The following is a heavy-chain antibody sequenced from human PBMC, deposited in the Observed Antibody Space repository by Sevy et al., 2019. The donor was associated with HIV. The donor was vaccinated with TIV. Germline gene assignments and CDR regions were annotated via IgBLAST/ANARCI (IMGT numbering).Heavy chain of an antibody. CDR3: AKEVSEHSYSDY. D-gene: IGHD3-10*01. CDR2: IGGKADYT. CDR1: GFTFSSSA. V-gene: IGHV3-23*01. Sequence: GGSLRLSCVISGFTFSSSAMSGVRQTPRRGRVGVSAIGGKADYTYYAHSVKGRFTISRDNSTNTLYLQMNGLRAEDTAVYYCAKEVSEHSYSDYWGQGTLVTVSS. J-gene: IGHJ4*02.